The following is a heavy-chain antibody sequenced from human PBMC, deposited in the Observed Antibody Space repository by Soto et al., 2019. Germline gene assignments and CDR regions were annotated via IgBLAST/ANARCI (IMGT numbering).Heavy chain of an antibody. J-gene: IGHJ4*02. D-gene: IGHD3-22*01. V-gene: IGHV3-48*02. Sequence: PGGSLRLSCAASGFTMSSYSINWVRQAPGKGLEWVSYISSSSSTIYYADSVKGRFTISRDNAKNSLYLQMNSLRDEDTAVYYCARGLYYYDSSGYCGYWGQGTLVSVSS. CDR2: ISSSSSTI. CDR3: ARGLYYYDSSGYCGY. CDR1: GFTMSSYS.